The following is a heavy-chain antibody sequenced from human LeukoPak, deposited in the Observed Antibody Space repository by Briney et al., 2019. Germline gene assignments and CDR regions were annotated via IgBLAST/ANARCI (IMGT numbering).Heavy chain of an antibody. V-gene: IGHV3-21*01. CDR2: ISSSSSYI. D-gene: IGHD1-26*01. CDR3: ARDSRLVGTDFDY. Sequence: GGSLRLSCAASGFTFSSYSMNWVRQAPGKGLEWVSSISSSSSYIYYADSVKGRFTISRDNAKNSLYLQMNSLRAEDTAVYYCARDSRLVGTDFDYWGQGTLVTVSS. J-gene: IGHJ4*02. CDR1: GFTFSSYS.